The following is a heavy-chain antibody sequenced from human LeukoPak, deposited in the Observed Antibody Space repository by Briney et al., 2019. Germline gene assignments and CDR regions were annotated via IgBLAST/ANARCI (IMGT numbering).Heavy chain of an antibody. CDR1: GGSISSGDYY. CDR3: ARLGGCSGGSCYMTDAFDI. D-gene: IGHD2-15*01. Sequence: SETLSLTCTVSGGSISSGDYYWSWIRQPPGKGLEWIGYIYYSGSTYYNPSLKSRVTISVDTSKNQFSLKLSSVTAADTAVYYCARLGGCSGGSCYMTDAFDIWGQGTMVTVSS. V-gene: IGHV4-39*01. CDR2: IYYSGST. J-gene: IGHJ3*02.